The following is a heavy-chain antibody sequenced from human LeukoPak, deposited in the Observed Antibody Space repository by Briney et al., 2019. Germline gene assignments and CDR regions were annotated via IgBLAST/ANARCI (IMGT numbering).Heavy chain of an antibody. V-gene: IGHV4-59*01. Sequence: SETLSLTCTVSGGSISSYYWSWIRQPPGKGLEWIGYIYYSGSTNYNPSLKSRVTISVDTSKNQFSLKLSSVTAADTAVYYCARDFGSSLDYWGQGTLVTVSS. J-gene: IGHJ4*02. D-gene: IGHD6-13*01. CDR1: GGSISSYY. CDR2: IYYSGST. CDR3: ARDFGSSLDY.